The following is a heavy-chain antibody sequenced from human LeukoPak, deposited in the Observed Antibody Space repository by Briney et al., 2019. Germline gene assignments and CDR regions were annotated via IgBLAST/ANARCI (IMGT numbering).Heavy chain of an antibody. V-gene: IGHV4-59*01. CDR1: GRPNSIYY. CDR2: IYRSGST. CDR3: ARSWSSGWYWFDP. J-gene: IGHJ5*02. D-gene: IGHD6-19*01. Sequence: SETLSLTCCVSGRPNSIYYWRWVRQPPGEGLEWIGYIYRSGSTNYNPSLKSRVTMSQDLSKIHLSLRLTSVTAADTAVYYCARSWSSGWYWFDPWGQGTLVTVSS.